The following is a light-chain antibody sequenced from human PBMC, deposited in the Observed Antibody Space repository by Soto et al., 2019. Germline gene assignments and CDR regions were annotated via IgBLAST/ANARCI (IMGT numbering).Light chain of an antibody. Sequence: EIVMTQSPATLSVSPGERATLSCRASQSVSSNLAWYQQKPGQATRLLIYGASSRATGIPARFSGSGSGTEFTLTISSLQSEDFVVYYCQQYYKWPAITFGQGTRLEI. J-gene: IGKJ5*01. V-gene: IGKV3D-15*01. CDR1: QSVSSN. CDR2: GAS. CDR3: QQYYKWPAIT.